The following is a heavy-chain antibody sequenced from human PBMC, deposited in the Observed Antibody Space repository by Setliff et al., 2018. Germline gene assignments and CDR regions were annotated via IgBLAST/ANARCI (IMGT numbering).Heavy chain of an antibody. Sequence: GGSLRLSCAASEFTFNKYWMTWVRQVPGKELEWVANIKQDGSESYYVDSVKGRFTISRDNAKNSLYLQMNSLRAEDTALFYCARAVTIFGVVTPIYFYYMDVWGKGTTVTVSS. CDR1: EFTFNKYW. CDR3: ARAVTIFGVVTPIYFYYMDV. V-gene: IGHV3-7*01. J-gene: IGHJ6*03. D-gene: IGHD3-3*01. CDR2: IKQDGSES.